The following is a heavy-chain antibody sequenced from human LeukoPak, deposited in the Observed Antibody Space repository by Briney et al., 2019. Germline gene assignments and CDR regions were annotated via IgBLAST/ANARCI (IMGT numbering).Heavy chain of an antibody. Sequence: SSETLSLTCAVYGGSFSGYYWSWIRQPPGKGLEWIGEINHSGSTNYNPSLKSRVTISVDTSKNQFSLKLSSVTAADTAVYYCARRPPRMVRGDKYYFDYWGQGTLVTVSS. CDR1: GGSFSGYY. CDR2: INHSGST. D-gene: IGHD3-10*01. V-gene: IGHV4-34*01. J-gene: IGHJ4*02. CDR3: ARRPPRMVRGDKYYFDY.